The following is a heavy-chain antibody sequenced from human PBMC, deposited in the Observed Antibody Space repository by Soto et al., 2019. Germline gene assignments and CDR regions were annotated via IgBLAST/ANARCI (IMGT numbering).Heavy chain of an antibody. CDR3: ARATLRYYAMDV. Sequence: QVHLVQSGAEVREPGASVKVSCKASGDTFRSYGMHWVRQAPGQSLEWMGWINGGNGNTRYSEQFQGRVTITRDTSASTSYMELRSLRPEDTAVCYCARATLRYYAMDVCGQGTKVTVSS. CDR1: GDTFRSYG. CDR2: INGGNGNT. J-gene: IGHJ6*02. V-gene: IGHV1-3*01.